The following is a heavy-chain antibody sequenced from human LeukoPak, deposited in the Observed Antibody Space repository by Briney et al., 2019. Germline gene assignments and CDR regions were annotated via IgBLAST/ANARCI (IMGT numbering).Heavy chain of an antibody. CDR2: IIPIFGTA. Sequence: SVKVSCKASGGTFSSYAISWVRQAPGQGLEWMGGIIPIFGTANYAQKFQGRVTMTRDMSTSTVYMELSSLRSEDTALYYCARDPGSAFGGVIVKVNYYYMDVWGKGTTVTVSS. CDR1: GGTFSSYA. CDR3: ARDPGSAFGGVIVKVNYYYMDV. V-gene: IGHV1-69*05. D-gene: IGHD3-16*02. J-gene: IGHJ6*03.